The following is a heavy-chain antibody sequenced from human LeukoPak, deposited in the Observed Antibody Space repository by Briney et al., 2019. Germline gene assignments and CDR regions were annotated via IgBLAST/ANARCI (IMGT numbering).Heavy chain of an antibody. CDR2: ISGSGGST. D-gene: IGHD2/OR15-2a*01. V-gene: IGHV3-23*01. J-gene: IGHJ4*02. CDR3: ARTTSSDY. CDR1: GFTFDDYG. Sequence: PGGSLRLSCAASGFTFDDYGMSWVRQAPGKGLEWVSAISGSGGSTYYADSVKGRFTISRDNSKNTLYLQMDSLRAEDTAVYYCARTTSSDYWGQGTLVTVSS.